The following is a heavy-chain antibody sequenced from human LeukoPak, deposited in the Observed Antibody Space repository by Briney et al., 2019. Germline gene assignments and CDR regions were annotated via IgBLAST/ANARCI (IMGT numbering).Heavy chain of an antibody. CDR2: IRYDGSSK. V-gene: IGHV3-30*02. CDR3: AKDTTSYASTYDAFDI. J-gene: IGHJ3*02. D-gene: IGHD2-2*01. Sequence: GGSLRLSCAASGFTSSSYAMHWVRQAPGKGLEWVAFIRYDGSSKYYADSVKGRFTISRDNSKNTLYLQMNSLRAEDTAVYYCAKDTTSYASTYDAFDIWGQGTMVTVSS. CDR1: GFTSSSYA.